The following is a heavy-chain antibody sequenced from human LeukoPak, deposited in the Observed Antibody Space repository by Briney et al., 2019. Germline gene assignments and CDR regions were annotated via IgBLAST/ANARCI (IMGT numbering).Heavy chain of an antibody. J-gene: IGHJ4*02. CDR1: GFTFSSYE. V-gene: IGHV3-30*18. CDR2: ISYDGTNK. CDR3: AKDSLAGYLRGYFDD. D-gene: IGHD3-9*01. Sequence: GGSLRLSCAASGFTFSSYEMNWVRQAPGKGLEWVAVISYDGTNKYYTDSVKGRFTISRDNSKNTLYLQMNSLRPEDTAVYYCAKDSLAGYLRGYFDDWGQGTQVTVSS.